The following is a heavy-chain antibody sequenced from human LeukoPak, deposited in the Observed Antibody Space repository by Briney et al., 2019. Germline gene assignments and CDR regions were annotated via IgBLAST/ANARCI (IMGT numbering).Heavy chain of an antibody. V-gene: IGHV3-48*03. J-gene: IGHJ4*02. CDR3: ARDGYNWNDVIH. Sequence: PGGSLRLSCAASGFTFSSYEMNWVCQAPGKGLEWVSYISSSGSTIYYADSVKGRFTISRDNAKNSLYLQMNSLRAEDTAVYYCARDGYNWNDVIHWGQGTLVTVSS. CDR1: GFTFSSYE. D-gene: IGHD1-20*01. CDR2: ISSSGSTI.